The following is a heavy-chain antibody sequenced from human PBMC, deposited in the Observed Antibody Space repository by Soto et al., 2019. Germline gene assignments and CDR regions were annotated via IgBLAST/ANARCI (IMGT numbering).Heavy chain of an antibody. CDR2: ISSHGRDT. CDR3: AKDQGIAASHGID. J-gene: IGHJ3*01. CDR1: GFTFYNYG. V-gene: IGHV3-30*18. D-gene: IGHD6-13*01. Sequence: QVQLVESGGGVVQPGTSLRLSCAASGFTFYNYGMHWVRQAPGTGLEWVAAISSHGRDTYYADSVKGRLTISRDNSKNMLYLQMHSLRAEDTAVYYCAKDQGIAASHGIDWGQGTMVTVSS.